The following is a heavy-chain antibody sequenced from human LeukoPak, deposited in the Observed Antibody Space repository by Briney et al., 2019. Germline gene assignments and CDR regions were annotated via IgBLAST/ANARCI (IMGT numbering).Heavy chain of an antibody. V-gene: IGHV4-34*01. CDR1: GGSFSGYF. CDR2: INHSGST. CDR3: ARVEATAAAGTNHAFDI. Sequence: SETLSLTCAVHGGSFSGYFWTWIRQPPGEGLQWIGEINHSGSTNYNPSLKSRVTISVDTSKNQFSLKLSSVTAADTAVYYCARVEATAAAGTNHAFDIWGQGTMVTVSS. D-gene: IGHD6-13*01. J-gene: IGHJ3*02.